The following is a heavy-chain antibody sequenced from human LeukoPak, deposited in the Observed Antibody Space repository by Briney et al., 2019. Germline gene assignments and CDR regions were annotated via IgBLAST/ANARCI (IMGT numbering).Heavy chain of an antibody. V-gene: IGHV1-18*01. CDR1: GYTFTSYG. CDR3: ARLGREQWLAFGFYYYYMDV. J-gene: IGHJ6*03. Sequence: ASVKVSCKASGYTFTSYGISWVRQAPGQGLEWMGWISAYNGNTNYAQKLQGRATMTTDTSASTAYMELRSLRSDDTAVYYCARLGREQWLAFGFYYYYMDVWGKGTTVTVSS. D-gene: IGHD6-19*01. CDR2: ISAYNGNT.